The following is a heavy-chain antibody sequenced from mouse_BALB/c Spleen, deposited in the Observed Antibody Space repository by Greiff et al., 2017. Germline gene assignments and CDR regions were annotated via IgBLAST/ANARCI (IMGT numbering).Heavy chain of an antibody. J-gene: IGHJ4*01. V-gene: IGHV5-4*02. CDR1: GFTFSDYY. D-gene: IGHD1-1*01. Sequence: DVHLVESGGGLVKPGGSLKLSCAASGFTFSDYYMYWVRQTPEKRLEWVATISDGGSYTYYPDSVKGRFTISRDNAKNNLYLQMSSLKSEDTAMYYCAREGDYYGSSGGFMDYWGQGTSVTVSS. CDR2: ISDGGSYT. CDR3: AREGDYYGSSGGFMDY.